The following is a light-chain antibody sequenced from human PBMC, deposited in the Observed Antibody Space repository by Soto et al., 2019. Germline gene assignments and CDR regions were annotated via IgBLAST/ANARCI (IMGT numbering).Light chain of an antibody. CDR1: QGINTD. CDR3: QQFSNYPHV. CDR2: AAS. V-gene: IGKV1D-13*01. J-gene: IGKJ5*01. Sequence: AIQLTQSPSSLSASVGDRVIITCRASQGINTDLAWYEQKPGNAPMLLIYAASTVEAGVPSRFSGSGSGTDFTLTISSLQPEDFATYYCQQFSNYPHVFGQGTRLEIK.